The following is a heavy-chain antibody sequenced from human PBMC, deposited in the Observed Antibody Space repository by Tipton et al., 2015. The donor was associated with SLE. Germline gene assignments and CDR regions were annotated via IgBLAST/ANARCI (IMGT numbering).Heavy chain of an antibody. Sequence: SLRLSCAASGFIFRTSWMSWVRQAPGKGLEWVASIKEDGSEKSYVDSVRGRFNISRDNAKNSLFLQMDGLSAEDTAVYYCANRGWYFQDWGQGTLVTVSS. J-gene: IGHJ1*01. D-gene: IGHD6-19*01. V-gene: IGHV3-7*01. CDR2: IKEDGSEK. CDR3: ANRGWYFQD. CDR1: GFIFRTSW.